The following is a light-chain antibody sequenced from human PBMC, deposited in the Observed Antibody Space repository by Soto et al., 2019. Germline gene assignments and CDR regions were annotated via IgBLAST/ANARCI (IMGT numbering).Light chain of an antibody. J-gene: IGKJ1*01. CDR2: GAS. CDR1: QSVSSSF. CDR3: QQYVTSPWA. Sequence: DIVLTQSPCTLSLSPGERATLSCRASQSVSSSFLAWYQQKPGQAPSLLIYGASNRATGIPDRFSGSGSGTDFTLTISRLEPEDFAVYYCQQYVTSPWAFGQGTKVAIE. V-gene: IGKV3-20*01.